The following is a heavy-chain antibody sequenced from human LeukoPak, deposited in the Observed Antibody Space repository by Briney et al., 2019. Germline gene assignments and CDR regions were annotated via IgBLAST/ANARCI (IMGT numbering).Heavy chain of an antibody. CDR2: INPNSGGT. CDR1: GYTFTSYG. J-gene: IGHJ6*02. Sequence: ASVKVSCKASGYTFTSYGISWVRQAPGQGLEWMGWINPNSGGTNYAQKFQGRVTMTRDTSISTAYMELSRLRSDDTAVYYCAREGGSYYYGMDVWGQGTTVTVSS. V-gene: IGHV1-2*02. D-gene: IGHD3-10*01. CDR3: AREGGSYYYGMDV.